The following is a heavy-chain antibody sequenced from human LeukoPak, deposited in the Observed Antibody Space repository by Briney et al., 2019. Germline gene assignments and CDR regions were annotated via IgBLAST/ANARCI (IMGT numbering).Heavy chain of an antibody. Sequence: GGSLRLSCAASGITFSRYWMSWVRQAPGKGLEWVANIKQDGSEKYYVDSMKGRFTISRDNAKNSLYLQMNSLRAEGTAVYYCARDTNRYYYYMDVWGKGTTVTISS. CDR1: GITFSRYW. V-gene: IGHV3-7*01. J-gene: IGHJ6*03. CDR2: IKQDGSEK. D-gene: IGHD2/OR15-2a*01. CDR3: ARDTNRYYYYMDV.